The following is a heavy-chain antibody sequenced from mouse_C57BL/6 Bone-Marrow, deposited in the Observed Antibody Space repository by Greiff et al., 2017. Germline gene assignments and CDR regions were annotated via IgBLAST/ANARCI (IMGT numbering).Heavy chain of an antibody. CDR1: GYTFTSYW. J-gene: IGHJ2*01. V-gene: IGHV1-50*01. CDR2: IDPSDSYT. D-gene: IGHD1-1*01. Sequence: QVQLQQPGAELVKPGASVKLSCKASGYTFTSYWMQWVKQRPGQGLEWIGEIDPSDSYTNYNQKFKGKATLTVDTSSSTAYMQLSSLTSEDSAVYNCARWEAYYDGRGDYWGQGTTLTVSS. CDR3: ARWEAYYDGRGDY.